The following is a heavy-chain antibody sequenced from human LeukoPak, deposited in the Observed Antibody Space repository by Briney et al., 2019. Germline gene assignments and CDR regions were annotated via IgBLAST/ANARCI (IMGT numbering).Heavy chain of an antibody. Sequence: GGSLRLSCAASGFTFSSYGMHWVRQAPGKGLEWVAVIWYDGSNKYYADSVKGRFTVSRDNSKNTLYLQMNSLRAEDTAVYYCAKDRSGSYDYWGQGTLVTVSS. V-gene: IGHV3-33*06. CDR1: GFTFSSYG. J-gene: IGHJ4*02. CDR2: IWYDGSNK. D-gene: IGHD1-26*01. CDR3: AKDRSGSYDY.